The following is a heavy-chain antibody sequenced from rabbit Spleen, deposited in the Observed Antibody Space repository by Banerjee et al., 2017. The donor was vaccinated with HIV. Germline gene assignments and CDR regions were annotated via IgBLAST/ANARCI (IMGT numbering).Heavy chain of an antibody. D-gene: IGHD2-1*01. CDR2: INVVTGKA. CDR1: GFSFSDKAV. V-gene: IGHV1S45*01. J-gene: IGHJ4*01. CDR3: ARESIYNGDGDDKGFNL. Sequence: QEQLVESGGGLVKPEGSLTLSCTASGFSFSDKAVMCWVRQAPGRGLEWIACINVVTGKAVYASWAKGRFTFSKSSSTTVTLQMTSLTAADTATYFCARESIYNGDGDDKGFNLWGPGTLVTVS.